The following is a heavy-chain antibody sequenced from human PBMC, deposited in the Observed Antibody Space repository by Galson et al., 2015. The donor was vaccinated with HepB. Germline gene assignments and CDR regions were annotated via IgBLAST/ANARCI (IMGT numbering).Heavy chain of an antibody. J-gene: IGHJ6*04. CDR2: VVSYGTDT. D-gene: IGHD2-2*01. CDR1: GFTFGSLA. V-gene: IGHV3-23*05. CDR3: AKDSPYCRHTSCLLMDV. Sequence: SLRLSCAASGFTFGSLAMSWVRQAPGKGLEWVSTVVSYGTDTYYADSVKGRFSISRDNSKNTLSLQMNSLRTDDTGVYFCAKDSPYCRHTSCLLMDVWGKGTTVTVSS.